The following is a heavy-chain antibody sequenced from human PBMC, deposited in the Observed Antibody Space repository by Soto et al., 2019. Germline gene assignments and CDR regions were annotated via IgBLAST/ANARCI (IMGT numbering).Heavy chain of an antibody. Sequence: SETLSLTCAVSGGSISGSYYYWGWLRQSPGKGPEWIGSVFYTGFTSYNPSLKSRVTMSVDKPKNQFSLNLTSVTAADTAVYYCARVISSRDEYFDYWGQGTVVTVSS. J-gene: IGHJ4*02. V-gene: IGHV4-39*07. CDR1: GGSISGSYYY. D-gene: IGHD2-2*01. CDR3: ARVISSRDEYFDY. CDR2: VFYTGFT.